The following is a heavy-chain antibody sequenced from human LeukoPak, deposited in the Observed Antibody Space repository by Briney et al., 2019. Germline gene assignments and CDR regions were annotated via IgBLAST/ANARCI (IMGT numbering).Heavy chain of an antibody. D-gene: IGHD6-19*01. CDR1: GFTFSNAW. Sequence: PGGSLRLSCAASGFTFSNAWMSWVRQAPGKGLEWVGRIKSKTDGGTTDYAAPVKGRFTISRDDSKNTLYLQMNSLKTEDTAVYYCTTRDSSGWYSQVDYWGQGTLVTDSS. CDR3: TTRDSSGWYSQVDY. CDR2: IKSKTDGGTT. J-gene: IGHJ4*02. V-gene: IGHV3-15*01.